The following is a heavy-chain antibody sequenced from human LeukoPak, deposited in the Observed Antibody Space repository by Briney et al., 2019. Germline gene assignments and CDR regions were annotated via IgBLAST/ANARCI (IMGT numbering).Heavy chain of an antibody. D-gene: IGHD3-10*01. CDR3: ARILGPDPRYGSGSYWGGCDY. Sequence: ASVKVSCKASGYTFTRYYMHWVRQAPGQGLEWLGVIKPRGGSTSYAQKFQGIVTMTRDTSTSTVYMQLSSLRSEDTAVYYCARILGPDPRYGSGSYWGGCDYWGQGTLVTVSS. CDR2: IKPRGGST. V-gene: IGHV1-46*01. CDR1: GYTFTRYY. J-gene: IGHJ4*02.